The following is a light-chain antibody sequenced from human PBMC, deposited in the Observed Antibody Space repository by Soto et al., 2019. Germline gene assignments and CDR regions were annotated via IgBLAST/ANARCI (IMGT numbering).Light chain of an antibody. V-gene: IGKV1-5*01. CDR2: DAS. J-gene: IGKJ2*01. Sequence: DIQMTQSPSTLSASVGDRVTITCRASQNIRTWLAWYQQKPGQPPRLLISDASSLQSGVPSRFSGSGSGTEFTLTISRLHPDDFASYFCQKYNDYSTFGQGTKLDIK. CDR3: QKYNDYST. CDR1: QNIRTW.